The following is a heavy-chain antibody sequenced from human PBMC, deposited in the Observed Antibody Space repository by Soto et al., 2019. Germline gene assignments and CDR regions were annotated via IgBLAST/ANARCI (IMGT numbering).Heavy chain of an antibody. CDR3: ARESSSPNYYYYGMDV. Sequence: QVQLVQSGAEVKKPGSSVKVSCRASGGTFSSYAVSWVRQAPGQGLEWRGVLIPLLNTPKYVQKFQGRVTITADASATTAYMELSSLRSEDTAVYYCARESSSPNYYYYGMDVWGQGTTVTVSS. V-gene: IGHV1-69*01. J-gene: IGHJ6*02. CDR2: LIPLLNTP. D-gene: IGHD6-6*01. CDR1: GGTFSSYA.